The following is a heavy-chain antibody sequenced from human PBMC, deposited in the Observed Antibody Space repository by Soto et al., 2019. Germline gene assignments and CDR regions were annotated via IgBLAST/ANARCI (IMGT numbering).Heavy chain of an antibody. Sequence: SDTLSLTCAVYGGSFSGYYWSWIRQPPGKGLEWIGEINHSGSTNYNPSLKSRVTISVDTSKNQFSLKLSSVTAADTAVYYCARGGGSSRYRPNWFDSRCQGTLVTVFS. CDR1: GGSFSGYY. CDR3: ARGGGSSRYRPNWFDS. J-gene: IGHJ5*01. CDR2: INHSGST. V-gene: IGHV4-34*01. D-gene: IGHD6-13*01.